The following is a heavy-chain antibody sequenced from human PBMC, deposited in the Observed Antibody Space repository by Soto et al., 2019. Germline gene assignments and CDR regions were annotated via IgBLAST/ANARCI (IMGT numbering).Heavy chain of an antibody. V-gene: IGHV3-66*01. CDR1: GFTVSSIH. J-gene: IGHJ4*02. CDR2: IYSGGST. CDR3: ARDWVVRY. Sequence: EVQLLESGGGLVQTGGSLRLSCAASGFTVSSIHMTWVRQAPGKGLEWVSVIYSGGSTYYADSVKGRFAISRDNSKNTLYLQMNSLRAEDTAVYYCARDWVVRYWGQGTLVTVSS. D-gene: IGHD3-10*01.